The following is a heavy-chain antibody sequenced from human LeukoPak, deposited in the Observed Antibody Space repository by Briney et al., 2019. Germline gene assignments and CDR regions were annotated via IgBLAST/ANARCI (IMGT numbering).Heavy chain of an antibody. CDR1: GDSISYESYY. J-gene: IGHJ5*02. CDR2: IYRGRT. D-gene: IGHD2-21*01. CDR3: AGEGEYGDSYS. Sequence: SQTLSLTCAVSGDSISYESYYWNWIRQAPGKCPKWIGNIYRGRTRLNPSLTSRVAISVDMSKSQVSLSLTSVTAADTAIYYCAGEGEYGDSYSWGQGALVIVSA. V-gene: IGHV4-30-2*01.